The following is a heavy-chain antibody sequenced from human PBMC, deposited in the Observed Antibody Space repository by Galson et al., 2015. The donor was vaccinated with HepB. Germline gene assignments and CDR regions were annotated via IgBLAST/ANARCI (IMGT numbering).Heavy chain of an antibody. J-gene: IGHJ6*02. V-gene: IGHV4-39*01. CDR1: GGSISSSSYY. D-gene: IGHD3-3*01. CDR2: IYYSGST. Sequence: ETLSLTCTVSGGSISSSSYYWGWIRQPPGKGLEWIGSIYYSGSTYYNPSLKSRVTISVDTSKNQFSLKLSSVTAADTAVYYCARDDFWSGYYPPAGGGYYYYGMDVWGQGTTVTVSS. CDR3: ARDDFWSGYYPPAGGGYYYYGMDV.